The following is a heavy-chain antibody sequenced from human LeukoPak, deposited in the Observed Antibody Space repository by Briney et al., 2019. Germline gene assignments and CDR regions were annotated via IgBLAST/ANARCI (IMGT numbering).Heavy chain of an antibody. V-gene: IGHV4-59*01. CDR2: IYYSGGT. CDR3: ARYSDNWFDP. J-gene: IGHJ5*02. Sequence: ASETLSLTCTVSGGSISSYYWSWIRQPPGKGLEWIGYIYYSGGTNYNPPLKSRVTISVDTSKNQFSLKLSSVTAADTAVYYCARYSDNWFDPWGQRTLVTVSS. D-gene: IGHD6-13*01. CDR1: GGSISSYY.